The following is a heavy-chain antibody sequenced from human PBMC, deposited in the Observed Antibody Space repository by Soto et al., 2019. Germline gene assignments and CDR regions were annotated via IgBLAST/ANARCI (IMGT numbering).Heavy chain of an antibody. J-gene: IGHJ5*02. CDR1: GYTFTGYY. D-gene: IGHD2-15*01. Sequence: QVQLVQSGAEVKKPGASVKVSCKASGYTFTGYYMHWVRQAPGQGLEWMGWINPNSGGTNYAQKFQGWVTMTMDTSISTAYMELSRLRSDDTAVYYCARGGDLYCSGGSCYSWFDPWGQGTLVTVSS. CDR3: ARGGDLYCSGGSCYSWFDP. V-gene: IGHV1-2*04. CDR2: INPNSGGT.